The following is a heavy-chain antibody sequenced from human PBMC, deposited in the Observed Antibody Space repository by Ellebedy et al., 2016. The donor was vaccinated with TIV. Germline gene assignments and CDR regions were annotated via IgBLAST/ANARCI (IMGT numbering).Heavy chain of an antibody. CDR2: ISSDGKTR. J-gene: IGHJ3*02. V-gene: IGHV3-30*19. Sequence: GGSLRLXXTTSGFKFSRFGMEWVRRAPGKGLEWLAFISSDGKTRTYAGSVKGRFSISRDQSRNMVYLQIDRLTVEDTAVFYCARDGSGWRPDIWGQGTMVSVSS. D-gene: IGHD6-19*01. CDR1: GFKFSRFG. CDR3: ARDGSGWRPDI.